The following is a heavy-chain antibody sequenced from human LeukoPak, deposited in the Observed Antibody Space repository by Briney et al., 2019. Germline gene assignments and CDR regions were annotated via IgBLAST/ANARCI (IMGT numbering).Heavy chain of an antibody. CDR3: ARRPIVGVPAPIDY. J-gene: IGHJ4*02. CDR1: GGTFSSYA. Sequence: ASVTVSCKASGGTFSSYAISWVRQAPGQGLEWMGGIIPIFGTANYAQKFQGRVTITADESTSTAYMELSSLRSEDTAVYYCARRPIVGVPAPIDYWGQGNLVTVSS. D-gene: IGHD2-2*01. V-gene: IGHV1-69*13. CDR2: IIPIFGTA.